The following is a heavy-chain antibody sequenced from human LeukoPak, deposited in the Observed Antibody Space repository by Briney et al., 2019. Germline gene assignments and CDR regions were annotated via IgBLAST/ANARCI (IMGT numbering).Heavy chain of an antibody. J-gene: IGHJ3*02. Sequence: SETLSLTCTLSARSISIRSDYWGWIRQPPVNGLEWIGSINYSGNTYYKPSLKSRVTISVDTSKNQFSLKLSSVTAADTAVYHCARNVPSPSHHFDIWGQGTMVTVSS. CDR1: ARSISIRSDY. CDR2: INYSGNT. D-gene: IGHD1-1*01. CDR3: ARNVPSPSHHFDI. V-gene: IGHV4-39*01.